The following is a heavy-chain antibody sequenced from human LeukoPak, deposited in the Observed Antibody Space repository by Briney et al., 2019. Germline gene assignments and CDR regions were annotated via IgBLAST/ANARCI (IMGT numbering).Heavy chain of an antibody. J-gene: IGHJ4*02. D-gene: IGHD3-22*01. V-gene: IGHV3-21*01. CDR3: ARVAEPTYYYDSSGQDFARHFDY. Sequence: PGGSLRLSCAASGFTFSTYGMSWVRQAPGKGLEWVSSISSSSSYIYYADSVKGRFTISRDNAKNSLYLQMNSLRAEDTAVYYCARVAEPTYYYDSSGQDFARHFDYWGQGTLVTVSS. CDR1: GFTFSTYG. CDR2: ISSSSSYI.